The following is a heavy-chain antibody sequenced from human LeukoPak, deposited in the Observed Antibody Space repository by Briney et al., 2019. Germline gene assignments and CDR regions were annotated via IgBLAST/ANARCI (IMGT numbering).Heavy chain of an antibody. J-gene: IGHJ4*02. V-gene: IGHV4-4*07. CDR3: ARGKDYYDSSGYFHLYYFDY. D-gene: IGHD3-22*01. Sequence: PSETLSLTCTVSGGSITIYYWSWIRQPAGKGLEWIGRIYTSGSTNYNPSLKSRVTISVDTSKNQFSLKLSSVTAADTAVYYCARGKDYYDSSGYFHLYYFDYWGQGTLVTVSS. CDR1: GGSITIYY. CDR2: IYTSGST.